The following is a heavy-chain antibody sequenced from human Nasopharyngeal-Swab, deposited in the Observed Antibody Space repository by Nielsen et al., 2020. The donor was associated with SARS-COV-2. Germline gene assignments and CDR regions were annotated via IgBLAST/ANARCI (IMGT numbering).Heavy chain of an antibody. CDR3: AGDKTYYYDSSGYSQDY. D-gene: IGHD3-22*01. CDR2: IKQDGSEK. Sequence: VRQAPGKGLEWVANIKQDGSEKYYVDSVKGRFTISRDNAKNSLYLQMNSLRAEDTAVYYCAGDKTYYYDSSGYSQDYWGQGTLVTVSS. V-gene: IGHV3-7*01. J-gene: IGHJ4*02.